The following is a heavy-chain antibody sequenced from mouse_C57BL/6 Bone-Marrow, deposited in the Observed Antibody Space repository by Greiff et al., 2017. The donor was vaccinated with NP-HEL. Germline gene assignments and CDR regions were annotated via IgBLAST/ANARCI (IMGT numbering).Heavy chain of an antibody. J-gene: IGHJ2*01. CDR1: GFNIKDDY. CDR3: TNNDGYYFDY. D-gene: IGHD2-3*01. Sequence: EVQLKESGAELVRPGASVKLSCTASGFNIKDDYMHWVKQRPEQGLEWIGWIDPENGDTEYASKFQGKATITADTSSNTAYLQLSSLTSEDTAVYYCTNNDGYYFDYWGQGTTLTVSS. V-gene: IGHV14-4*01. CDR2: IDPENGDT.